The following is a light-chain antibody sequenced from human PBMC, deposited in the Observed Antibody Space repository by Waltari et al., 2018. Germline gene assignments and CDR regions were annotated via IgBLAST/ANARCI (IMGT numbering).Light chain of an antibody. J-gene: IGKJ1*01. CDR1: QSVSRA. CDR3: QHYERLPAT. Sequence: EIVLTQSPGTLSLSPGERATLSCRASQSVSRALAWYQQKTGQAPRLLIDGTSNRATGIPDRLSGSGSGTDFSLTISRLDPEDVAVYYCQHYERLPATFGQGTKVEIK. V-gene: IGKV3-20*01. CDR2: GTS.